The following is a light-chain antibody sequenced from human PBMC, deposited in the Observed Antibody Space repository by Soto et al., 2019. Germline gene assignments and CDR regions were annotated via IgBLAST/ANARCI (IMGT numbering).Light chain of an antibody. V-gene: IGKV1-6*01. Sequence: IQMTQSPSTLSGSVGDRVTITCRASQSISSYLNWYQQKPGKPPKVLIYGASNLQSGVPPRFSGSGSGTDFTLAISSLQPEDSATYYCLQDINYPWTFGQGTKVDIK. CDR3: LQDINYPWT. CDR2: GAS. CDR1: QSISSY. J-gene: IGKJ1*01.